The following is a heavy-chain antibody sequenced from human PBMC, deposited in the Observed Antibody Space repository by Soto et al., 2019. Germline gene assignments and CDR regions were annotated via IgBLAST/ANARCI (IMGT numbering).Heavy chain of an antibody. CDR2: IYYSGST. V-gene: IGHV4-31*03. CDR1: GGSISSGGYH. J-gene: IGHJ4*02. D-gene: IGHD3-22*01. Sequence: QVQLQESGPGLVKPSETLSLTCTVSGGSISSGGYHWSWIRQHPGKGLEWIGNIYYSGSTYYNPSLKSRVTMSVDTSKNQFSLKLSSVTAADTAVYYCARGPKYYYDSIGYYYSGFDYWGQGTLVTVSS. CDR3: ARGPKYYYDSIGYYYSGFDY.